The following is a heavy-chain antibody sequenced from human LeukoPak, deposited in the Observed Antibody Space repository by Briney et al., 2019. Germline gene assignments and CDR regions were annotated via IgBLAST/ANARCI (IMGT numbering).Heavy chain of an antibody. CDR3: ARVSMNYYYYYMDV. CDR2: ISSNGGST. D-gene: IGHD3-3*02. V-gene: IGHV3-64*01. CDR1: GFTFSSYA. J-gene: IGHJ6*03. Sequence: PGGSLRLSCAASGFTFSSYAMHWVRQAPGKGLEYVSAISSNGGSTYCANSVKGRFTISRDNSKNTLYLQMGSLRAEDMAVYHCARVSMNYYYYYMDVWGKGTAVTVSS.